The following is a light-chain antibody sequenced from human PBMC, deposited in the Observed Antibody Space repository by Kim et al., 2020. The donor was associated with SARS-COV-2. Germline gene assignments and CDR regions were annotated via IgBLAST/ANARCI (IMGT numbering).Light chain of an antibody. CDR1: SGSIATKE. Sequence: KTITISCTRSSGSIATKEVQWDQQRPGSAPTTVIYEEIDRPSGVADRFAGFVDSSANSASLIISGLKTEDEADYYCQSYDDNNHVVFGGGTQMTVL. J-gene: IGLJ2*01. V-gene: IGLV6-57*03. CDR3: QSYDDNNHVV. CDR2: EEI.